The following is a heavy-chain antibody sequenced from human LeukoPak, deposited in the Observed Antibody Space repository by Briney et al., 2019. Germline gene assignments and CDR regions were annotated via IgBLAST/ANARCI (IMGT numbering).Heavy chain of an antibody. J-gene: IGHJ5*02. V-gene: IGHV3-11*01. D-gene: IGHD5-12*01. Sequence: GALRLSCAASGFTFSDYYMSWIRQAPGKGLEWVSYISSSGSTIYYADSMKGRFTISRDDAKNSLYLQMNSLRAEDTAVYYCAREPSYSGSEASWFDPWGQGTLVTVSS. CDR2: ISSSGSTI. CDR1: GFTFSDYY. CDR3: AREPSYSGSEASWFDP.